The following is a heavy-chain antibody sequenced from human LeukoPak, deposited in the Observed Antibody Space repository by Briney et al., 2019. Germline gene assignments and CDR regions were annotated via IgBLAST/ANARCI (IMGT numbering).Heavy chain of an antibody. J-gene: IGHJ4*02. D-gene: IGHD2-2*02. V-gene: IGHV3-7*01. CDR3: TRGRYNDY. CDR2: IKQDGTEK. CDR1: GFTFSAYW. Sequence: QPGGSLRLSCAASGFTFSAYWMNWVRQAPGKGLEWVANIKQDGTEKYYVDSVKGRFSISRDNAKNSLYLQMNSLGDEDTAVYYCTRGRYNDYWGQGTLVTVSS.